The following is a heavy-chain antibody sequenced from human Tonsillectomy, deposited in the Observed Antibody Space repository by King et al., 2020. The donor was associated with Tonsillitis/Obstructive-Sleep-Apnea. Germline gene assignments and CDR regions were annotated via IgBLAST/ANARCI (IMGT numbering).Heavy chain of an antibody. CDR2: IWYDGSNK. CDR1: GFTFSSYG. J-gene: IGHJ4*02. D-gene: IGHD1-26*01. Sequence: QLVQSGGGVVQPGRSLRLSCAASGFTFSSYGMHWVRQAPGKGLEWVAVIWYDGSNKYYADSMKGRFTISRDNSKNTLYLQMNSLRAEDTAVYYCARDSNSGSSNQFDYWGQGTLVTVSS. CDR3: ARDSNSGSSNQFDY. V-gene: IGHV3-33*01.